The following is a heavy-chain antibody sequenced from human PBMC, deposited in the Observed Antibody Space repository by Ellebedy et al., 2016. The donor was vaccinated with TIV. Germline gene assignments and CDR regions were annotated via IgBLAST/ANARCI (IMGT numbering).Heavy chain of an antibody. Sequence: GGSLRLXXAASGFTFSNYAMSWVRQVPGKGLEWVSAISGGGGSTYYEDSVKGRFTISRDNSKNTVYLQMNSLRAEDTAVYYCARGRSGYTYGSFDYWGQGTLVTVSS. CDR2: ISGGGGST. CDR1: GFTFSNYA. V-gene: IGHV3-23*01. CDR3: ARGRSGYTYGSFDY. J-gene: IGHJ4*02. D-gene: IGHD5-18*01.